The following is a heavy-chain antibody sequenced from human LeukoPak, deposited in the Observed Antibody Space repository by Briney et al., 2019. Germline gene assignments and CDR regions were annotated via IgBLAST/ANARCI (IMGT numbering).Heavy chain of an antibody. CDR2: IYTSGST. CDR1: GGSISSYY. J-gene: IGHJ4*02. D-gene: IGHD6-13*01. CDR3: AREDLAAAGFDY. Sequence: SEALSLTCTVSGGSISSYYWSWIRQPAGKGLEWIGRIYTSGSTNYNPSLKSRVTISVDKSKNQFSLKLSSVTAADTAVYYCAREDLAAAGFDYWGQGTLVTVSS. V-gene: IGHV4-4*07.